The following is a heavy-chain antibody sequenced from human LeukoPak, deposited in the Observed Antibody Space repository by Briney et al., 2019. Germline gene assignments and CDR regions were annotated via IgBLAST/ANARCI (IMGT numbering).Heavy chain of an antibody. Sequence: GRSRRLSCAASGFTFSNYAMHWARQAPGEGREGVAVISYDGTNKYYADSVKGRFTISRDNSKNTMYLQMNSLRAEDTAMYYCARAIGFDPWGQGTLVTVSS. V-gene: IGHV3-30*04. CDR1: GFTFSNYA. J-gene: IGHJ5*02. CDR3: ARAIGFDP. CDR2: ISYDGTNK.